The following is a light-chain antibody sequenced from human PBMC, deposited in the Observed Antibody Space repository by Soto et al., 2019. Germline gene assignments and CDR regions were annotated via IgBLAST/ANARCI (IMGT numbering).Light chain of an antibody. V-gene: IGLV2-14*01. CDR2: EVT. J-gene: IGLJ3*02. CDR3: SSYTTTSTT. Sequence: QSALTQPASVSGSPGQSITISCTGTINDIGSYHYVAWYQHHPGKAPKLIIYEVTHRPSGVSNRFSGSKSGNTASLTISGVQAEDEADYYCSSYTTTSTTFGAGTKLTVL. CDR1: INDIGSYHY.